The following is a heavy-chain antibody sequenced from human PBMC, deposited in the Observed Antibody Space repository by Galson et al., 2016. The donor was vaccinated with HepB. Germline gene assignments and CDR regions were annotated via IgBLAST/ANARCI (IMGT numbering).Heavy chain of an antibody. CDR1: GYTFTSYG. V-gene: IGHV1-18*04. CDR3: ARSAVAGTENWFDP. CDR2: INAHNVNT. J-gene: IGHJ5*02. Sequence: SVKVSCKASGYTFTSYGISWVRQVPGQGLEWMGWINAHNVNTNYAQKLQGRVAMTTDTSTSTAYMELRSLTSDDTAVYYCARSAVAGTENWFDPWGQGTLVTVSS. D-gene: IGHD6-19*01.